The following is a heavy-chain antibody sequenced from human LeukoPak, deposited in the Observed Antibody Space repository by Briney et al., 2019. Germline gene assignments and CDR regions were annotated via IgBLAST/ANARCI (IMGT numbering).Heavy chain of an antibody. V-gene: IGHV3-30*03. CDR3: ARTLGCSSTSCPVGY. Sequence: PGRSLRLSCAASGLTFSSYGMHWVRQAPGKGLEWVAVISYDGSNKYYADSVKGRFTISRDNSKNTLYLQMNSLRAEDTAVYYCARTLGCSSTSCPVGYWGQGTLVTVSS. J-gene: IGHJ4*02. D-gene: IGHD2-2*01. CDR2: ISYDGSNK. CDR1: GLTFSSYG.